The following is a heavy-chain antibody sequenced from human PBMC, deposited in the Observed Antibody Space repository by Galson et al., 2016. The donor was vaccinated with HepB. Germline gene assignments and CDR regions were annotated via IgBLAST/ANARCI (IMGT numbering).Heavy chain of an antibody. CDR1: GFTFNYYG. J-gene: IGHJ4*02. CDR2: ISSHNSNI. D-gene: IGHD5-12*01. Sequence: SLRLSCAASGFTFNYYGMIWVRQAPGKGLEWVSFISSHNSNIYYADSVNGRFTISRDNAYNSLYLQMNSLRVEDTAVYYCVRGAGGYAPHFDHWGQGTLVTVSS. V-gene: IGHV3-21*01. CDR3: VRGAGGYAPHFDH.